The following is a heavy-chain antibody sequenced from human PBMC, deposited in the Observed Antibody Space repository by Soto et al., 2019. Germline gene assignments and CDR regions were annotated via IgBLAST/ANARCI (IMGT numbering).Heavy chain of an antibody. Sequence: QVQLVQSGAEVKKPGASVKVSCEASGYTFIAYYMHWVRQAPGQGFEWLGRIIPTSGGTNDAQKCQGSVTMTWDTSFNTAYMELSSLMSEDTAVYYCARPPGYISDWYYFDLWGQGTLVTVSS. CDR3: ARPPGYISDWYYFDL. D-gene: IGHD6-19*01. CDR1: GYTFIAYY. CDR2: IIPTSGGT. J-gene: IGHJ4*02. V-gene: IGHV1-2*02.